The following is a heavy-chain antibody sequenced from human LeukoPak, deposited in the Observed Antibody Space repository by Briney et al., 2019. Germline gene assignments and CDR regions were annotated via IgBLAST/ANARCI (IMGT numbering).Heavy chain of an antibody. J-gene: IGHJ4*02. V-gene: IGHV3-21*04. Sequence: GGSLRLSCAASGFTFSSYSMNWVRQAPGKGLEWVSSISSSSSYIYYADSVKGRFTISRDNSKNTLYLQMNSLRAEDTAVYYCNYYGSGSYYIPFDYWGQGTLVTVSS. CDR1: GFTFSSYS. D-gene: IGHD3-10*01. CDR3: NYYGSGSYYIPFDY. CDR2: ISSSSSYI.